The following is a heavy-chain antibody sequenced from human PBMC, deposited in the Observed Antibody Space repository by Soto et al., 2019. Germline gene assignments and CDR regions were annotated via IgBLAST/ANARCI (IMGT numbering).Heavy chain of an antibody. CDR2: INHSGST. V-gene: IGHV4-34*01. J-gene: IGHJ6*02. D-gene: IGHD4-4*01. CDR3: ARGRLDSKPDYYYYYGMDV. CDR1: GGSFSGYY. Sequence: SETLSLTCAVYGGSFSGYYWSWIRQPPGKGLEWIGEINHSGSTNYNPSLKSRVTISVDTSKNQFSLKLSSVTAADTAVYYCARGRLDSKPDYYYYYGMDVWGQGTTVTVSS.